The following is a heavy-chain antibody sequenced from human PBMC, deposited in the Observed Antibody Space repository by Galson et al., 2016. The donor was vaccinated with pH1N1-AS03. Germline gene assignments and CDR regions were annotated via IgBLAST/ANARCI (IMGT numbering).Heavy chain of an antibody. CDR2: ISAYSGDT. D-gene: IGHD1-1*01. CDR1: GGSFGNYA. CDR3: ARDRHPTGNLYY. Sequence: SVKVSCKASGGSFGNYAINWVRQAPGQGLEWLGWISAYSGDTHYAQNFQGRVSMTTDTSTSTAYLELRSLGSDDTAVYFCARDRHPTGNLYYWAQGTPVIVSS. J-gene: IGHJ4*02. V-gene: IGHV1-18*01.